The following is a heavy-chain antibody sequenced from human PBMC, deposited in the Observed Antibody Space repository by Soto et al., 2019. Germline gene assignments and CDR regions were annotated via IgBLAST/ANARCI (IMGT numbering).Heavy chain of an antibody. CDR1: GGSISSGGYY. CDR3: AREWGSSSAFGVCDY. Sequence: QVQLQEAGPGLVKPSQTLSLTCTVSGGSISSGGYYWSWIRQHPGKGLEWIGYIYYSGSTYYNPSLKSRVTISVDTSKNQFSLKLSSVTAADTAVYYCAREWGSSSAFGVCDYWGQGTLVTVSS. J-gene: IGHJ4*02. CDR2: IYYSGST. V-gene: IGHV4-31*03. D-gene: IGHD6-6*01.